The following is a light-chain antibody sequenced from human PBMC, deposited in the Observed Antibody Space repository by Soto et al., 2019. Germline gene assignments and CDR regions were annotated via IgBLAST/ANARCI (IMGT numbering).Light chain of an antibody. CDR2: GAS. CDR3: QQYGASPFT. Sequence: VVLTQSPATLSLSPGDRATLSCRASRHVYINALGWYQQKPGRTPTLLIYGASTRATDIPDRFSATGSATDFSLTISAVEPEDSAVYYCQQYGASPFTFGPGTRLEI. V-gene: IGKV3-20*01. J-gene: IGKJ3*01. CDR1: RHVYINA.